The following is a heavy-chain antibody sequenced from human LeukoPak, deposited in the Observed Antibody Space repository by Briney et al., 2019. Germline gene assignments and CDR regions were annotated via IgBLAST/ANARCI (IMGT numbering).Heavy chain of an antibody. CDR3: AKTYYYDSSGYYPYDAFDI. CDR1: GFTFSSYA. J-gene: IGHJ3*02. V-gene: IGHV3-23*01. Sequence: GGSLGLSCAASGFTFSSYAMSWVRQAPGKGLEWVSAISGSGGSTYYADSVKGRFTISRDNSKNTLYLQMNSLRAEDTAVYYCAKTYYYDSSGYYPYDAFDIWGQGTMVTVSS. D-gene: IGHD3-22*01. CDR2: ISGSGGST.